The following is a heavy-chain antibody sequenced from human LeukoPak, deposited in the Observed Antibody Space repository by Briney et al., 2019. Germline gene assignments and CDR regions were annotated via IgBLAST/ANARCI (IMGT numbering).Heavy chain of an antibody. CDR2: IYYSGST. D-gene: IGHD6-25*01. CDR1: GGSISSYY. Sequence: PSETLSLTCTVSGGSISSYYWSWIRQPPGKGLEWIGYIYYSGSTNYNPSLKSRVTMSVDTSKSQFSLKLSSVTAADTAVYYCARIMAAAGHYYYYYMDVWGKGTTVTVSS. V-gene: IGHV4-59*12. CDR3: ARIMAAAGHYYYYYMDV. J-gene: IGHJ6*03.